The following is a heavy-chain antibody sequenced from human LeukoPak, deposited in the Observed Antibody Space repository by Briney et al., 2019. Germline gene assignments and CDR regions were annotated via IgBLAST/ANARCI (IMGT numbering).Heavy chain of an antibody. CDR3: ARSGALTGYLY. CDR1: GGSLSSYY. J-gene: IGHJ4*02. Sequence: SETPSLSCTASGGSLSSYYWSWIRHPPGKGLEWSGYIYYSGNTNYNPSLKSRVTISVDTSKNQFSLKLSSVTAADTAVYYCARSGALTGYLYWGQGTLVTVSS. D-gene: IGHD3-9*01. V-gene: IGHV4-59*01. CDR2: IYYSGNT.